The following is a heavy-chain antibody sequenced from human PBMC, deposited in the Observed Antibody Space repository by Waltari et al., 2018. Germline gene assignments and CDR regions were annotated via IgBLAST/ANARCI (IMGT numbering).Heavy chain of an antibody. D-gene: IGHD2-15*01. J-gene: IGHJ4*02. CDR1: GFTFSSYS. V-gene: IGHV3-21*01. CDR2: ISSSSSYI. Sequence: EVQLVESGGGLVKPGGSLRLSCAASGFTFSSYSMNWVRQAPGKGLEWVSSISSSSSYIYYADSVKGRFTITRDNAKNSLYLQMNSLRAEDTAVYYCALPGGDYGGNCSYWGQGTLVTVSS. CDR3: ALPGGDYGGNCSY.